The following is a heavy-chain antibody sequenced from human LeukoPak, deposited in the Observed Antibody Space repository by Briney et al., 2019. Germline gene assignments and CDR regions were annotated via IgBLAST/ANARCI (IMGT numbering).Heavy chain of an antibody. CDR2: ISGSGGST. CDR3: ARDGDSLWSGYSDY. D-gene: IGHD3-3*01. J-gene: IGHJ4*02. Sequence: QAGGSLRLSCAASGFTFSSYAMSWVRQAPGKGLEWVSAISGSGGSTYYADSVKGRFTISRDNSKNTLYLQMNSLRAEDTAVYYCARDGDSLWSGYSDYWGQGTLVTVSS. CDR1: GFTFSSYA. V-gene: IGHV3-23*01.